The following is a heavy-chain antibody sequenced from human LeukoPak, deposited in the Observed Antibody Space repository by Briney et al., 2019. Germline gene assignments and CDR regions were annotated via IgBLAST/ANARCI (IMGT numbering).Heavy chain of an antibody. J-gene: IGHJ4*02. D-gene: IGHD6-6*01. V-gene: IGHV1-18*01. CDR1: GYTFTSYG. Sequence: GASVKVSCKASGYTFTSYGISWVRQAPGQGLEWMGWISAYNGNTNYAQKLQGRVTMTTDTSTSTAYMELRSLRSDDTAVYYCAKGAIPARSGPTPYYFDSWGQGTLVTVSS. CDR2: ISAYNGNT. CDR3: AKGAIPARSGPTPYYFDS.